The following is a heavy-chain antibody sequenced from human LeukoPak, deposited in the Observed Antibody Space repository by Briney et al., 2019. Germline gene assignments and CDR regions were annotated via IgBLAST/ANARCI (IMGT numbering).Heavy chain of an antibody. D-gene: IGHD1-26*01. Sequence: ASVKVSCKASGYTFTSYGISWVRPAPGQGLEWMGWISAYNGNTNYAQKLQGRVTMTTDTSTSTAYMELRSLRSDDTAVYYCARDRAYLGATAAHFDYWGQGTLVTVSS. V-gene: IGHV1-18*01. CDR3: ARDRAYLGATAAHFDY. J-gene: IGHJ4*02. CDR2: ISAYNGNT. CDR1: GYTFTSYG.